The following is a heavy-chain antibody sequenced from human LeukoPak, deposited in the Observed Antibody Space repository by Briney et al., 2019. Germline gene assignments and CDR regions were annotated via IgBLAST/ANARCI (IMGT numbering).Heavy chain of an antibody. V-gene: IGHV1-69*13. CDR1: GGTFSSYA. J-gene: IGHJ4*02. CDR2: IIPIFGTA. Sequence: ASVTVSCTASGGTFSSYAISWVRQAPGQGLEWMGGIIPIFGTANYAQKFQGRVTITADESTSTAYMELSSLRSEDTAVFYCAREDAPYYYDSSGYYYVFDYWGQGTLVTVSS. CDR3: AREDAPYYYDSSGYYYVFDY. D-gene: IGHD3-22*01.